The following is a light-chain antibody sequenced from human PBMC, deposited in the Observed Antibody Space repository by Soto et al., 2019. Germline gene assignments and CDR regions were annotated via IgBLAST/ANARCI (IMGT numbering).Light chain of an antibody. J-gene: IGKJ4*01. CDR3: QQSNVWPLT. CDR2: VAS. CDR1: QSVRSN. V-gene: IGKV3-15*01. Sequence: EIVMTQSPATLSVSPGERATLSCRAIQSVRSNLAWYQQKPGQTPKLLIYVASTRATGIPARFSGSGSVTQSTLTISSLQSEDFAGYYFQQSNVWPLTVGGGTKVEFK.